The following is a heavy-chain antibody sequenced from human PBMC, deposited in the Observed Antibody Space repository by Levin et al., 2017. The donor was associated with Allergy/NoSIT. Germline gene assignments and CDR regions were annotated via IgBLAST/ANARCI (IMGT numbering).Heavy chain of an antibody. D-gene: IGHD3-10*01. J-gene: IGHJ3*02. CDR1: GFTVSSDF. CDR3: ARDYYGSGASWVAFDI. V-gene: IGHV3-53*01. Sequence: GGSLRLSCAASGFTVSSDFMNWVRQAPGKGLEWVSLIRSDDNTYYADSVKGRFTISRDNSKNTVYLQMNNVRADDTAVYYCARDYYGSGASWVAFDIWGQGTMVTVSS. CDR2: IRSDDNT.